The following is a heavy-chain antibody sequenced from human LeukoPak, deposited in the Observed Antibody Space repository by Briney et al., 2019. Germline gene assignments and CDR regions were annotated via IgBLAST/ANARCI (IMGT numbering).Heavy chain of an antibody. CDR3: ARPPRSGHNYGSGSYADY. D-gene: IGHD3-10*01. CDR2: INTNTGNP. J-gene: IGHJ4*02. CDR1: GYTFTSYA. Sequence: GASVKVSCKASGYTFTSYAMNWVRQAPGQGLEWMGWINTNTGNPTYAQGFTGRFVFSLDTSVSTAYLQISSLKAEDTAVYYCARPPRSGHNYGSGSYADYWGQGTLVTVSS. V-gene: IGHV7-4-1*02.